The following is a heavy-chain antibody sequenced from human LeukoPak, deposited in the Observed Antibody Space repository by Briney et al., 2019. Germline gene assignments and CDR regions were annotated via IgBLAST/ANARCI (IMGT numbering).Heavy chain of an antibody. V-gene: IGHV4-38-2*02. D-gene: IGHD5-24*01. CDR3: AREQDGPTGY. J-gene: IGHJ4*02. CDR1: GYSISSGYY. CDR2: IYHSGST. Sequence: PSETLSLTCTVSGYSISSGYYWGWIRQPPGKGLEWIGSIYHSGSTYYNPSLKSRVTISVDTSKSQFSLKLSSVTAADTAVYYCAREQDGPTGYWGQGTLVTVSS.